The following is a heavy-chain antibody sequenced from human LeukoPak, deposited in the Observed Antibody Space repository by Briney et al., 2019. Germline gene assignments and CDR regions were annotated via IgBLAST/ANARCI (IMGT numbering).Heavy chain of an antibody. CDR1: SGSISPDY. Sequence: SETLSLTCSVSSGSISPDYWNWIRQPAGKGLEWIGRIDSSGNTHYNPSLKSRVTMSVDTSKKQFSLKLRSLTAADTAVYFCARDQGGDYPQALDIWGQGTIVTVSS. CDR2: IDSSGNT. V-gene: IGHV4-4*07. CDR3: ARDQGGDYPQALDI. J-gene: IGHJ3*02. D-gene: IGHD4-17*01.